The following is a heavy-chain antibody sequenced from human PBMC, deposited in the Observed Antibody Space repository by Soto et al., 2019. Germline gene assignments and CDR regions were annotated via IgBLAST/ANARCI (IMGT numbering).Heavy chain of an antibody. Sequence: GGSLRLSCAASGFTFSSYAMSWVRQAPGKGLEWVSAISGSGGSTYYADSVKGRFTISRDNSKNTLYLQMNSLRAEDTAVYYCATAIPKGYSYGSDYWGQGTLVTVSS. CDR2: ISGSGGST. CDR3: ATAIPKGYSYGSDY. J-gene: IGHJ4*02. V-gene: IGHV3-23*01. CDR1: GFTFSSYA. D-gene: IGHD5-18*01.